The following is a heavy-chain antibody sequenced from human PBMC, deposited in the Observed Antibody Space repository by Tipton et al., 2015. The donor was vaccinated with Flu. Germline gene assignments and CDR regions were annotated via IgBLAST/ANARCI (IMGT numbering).Heavy chain of an antibody. J-gene: IGHJ2*01. V-gene: IGHV1-18*03. CDR2: FSPHNGSP. D-gene: IGHD1-26*01. CDR1: GYTFTNYG. Sequence: QLVQSGAEVKKPGASVRVSCQASGYTFTNYGVSWVRQAPGHGLEWMGWFSPHNGSPNYAQKYEGRVTMTINTSTRTAYMELRSLRSGDMAMYCWAGEPMGGRGQGYLDLWGRGSLGTVAS. CDR3: AGEPMGGRGQGYLDL.